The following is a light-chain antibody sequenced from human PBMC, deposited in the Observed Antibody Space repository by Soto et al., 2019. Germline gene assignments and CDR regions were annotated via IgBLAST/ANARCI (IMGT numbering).Light chain of an antibody. J-gene: IGKJ1*01. CDR3: QQYGSSPT. CDR1: QSVSSSY. V-gene: IGKV3-20*01. Sequence: EIVLTQSPGTLSLSPGERATLSCRASQSVSSSYLAWYQQKPGQAPRLLIYGASSRATGIPHRFSGSGSGTDFTLTISRLEPEAFAVYYCQQYGSSPTFGQGTKVEIK. CDR2: GAS.